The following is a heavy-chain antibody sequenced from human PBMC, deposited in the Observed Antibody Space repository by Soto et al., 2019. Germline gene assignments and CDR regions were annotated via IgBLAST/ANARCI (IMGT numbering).Heavy chain of an antibody. D-gene: IGHD1-26*01. Sequence: SETLSLTCTVSGGSISSYYWSWIRQPPGKGLEWIGYIYYSGSTNYNPSLKSRVTISVDTSKNQFSLKLSSVTAADTAVYYCARAEGATYADYWGQGTLVTVSS. J-gene: IGHJ4*02. CDR1: GGSISSYY. CDR2: IYYSGST. V-gene: IGHV4-59*01. CDR3: ARAEGATYADY.